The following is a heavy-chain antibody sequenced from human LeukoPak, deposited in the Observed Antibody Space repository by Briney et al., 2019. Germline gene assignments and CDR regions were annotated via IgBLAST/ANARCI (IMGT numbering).Heavy chain of an antibody. CDR2: ISGSGGIT. CDR1: GLTFSSYA. V-gene: IGHV3-23*01. J-gene: IGHJ5*02. Sequence: GGSLRLSCAASGLTFSSYAMSWVRQAPGKGLEWVSVISGSGGITYYPASLNVPFTISRYNSKNTLYLQMNSLRAEDTAVYYCAKETSEMTTTHGWFDPWGQGTPVIVSS. D-gene: IGHD5-24*01. CDR3: AKETSEMTTTHGWFDP.